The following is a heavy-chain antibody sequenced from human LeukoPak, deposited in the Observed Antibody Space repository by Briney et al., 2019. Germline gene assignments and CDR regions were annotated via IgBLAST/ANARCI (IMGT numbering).Heavy chain of an antibody. CDR1: GGSFSDYY. J-gene: IGHJ5*02. Sequence: SETLSLTCAVYGGSFSDYYWTWIRQPPGKGLEWIGEINHSGSTNYNPSLKSRVTISVDTSKNQFSLKLSSVTAADTAVYYCARRFGEGWYQLLRGWFDPWGQGTLVTVSS. CDR3: ARRFGEGWYQLLRGWFDP. V-gene: IGHV4-34*01. CDR2: INHSGST. D-gene: IGHD2-2*01.